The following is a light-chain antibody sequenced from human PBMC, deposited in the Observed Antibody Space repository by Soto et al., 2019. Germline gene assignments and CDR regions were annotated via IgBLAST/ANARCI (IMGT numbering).Light chain of an antibody. CDR1: RSDIGDSNF. V-gene: IGLV2-14*01. Sequence: QSVLTQPASVSGSPGQSVTISCTGPRSDIGDSNFISWYQHSPGKAPRLLIYGVNNRPSGVSKRFSGSKAGNTASLTISGLLDDDEADYFCASFRSGTILVFGSGTKLTVL. CDR2: GVN. CDR3: ASFRSGTILV. J-gene: IGLJ1*01.